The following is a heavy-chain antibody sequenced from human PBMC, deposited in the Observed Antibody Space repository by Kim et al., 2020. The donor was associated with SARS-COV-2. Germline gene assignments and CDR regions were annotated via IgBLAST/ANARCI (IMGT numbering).Heavy chain of an antibody. D-gene: IGHD5-12*01. CDR3: ARDVEVATITKMRINWFDP. CDR1: GGSISSSSYY. V-gene: IGHV4-39*07. J-gene: IGHJ5*02. CDR2: IYYSGST. Sequence: SETLSLTCTVSGGSISSSSYYWGWIRQPPGKGLEWIGSIYYSGSTYYNPSLKSRVTISVDTSKNQFSLKLSSVTAADTAVYYCARDVEVATITKMRINWFDPWGQGTLVTVSS.